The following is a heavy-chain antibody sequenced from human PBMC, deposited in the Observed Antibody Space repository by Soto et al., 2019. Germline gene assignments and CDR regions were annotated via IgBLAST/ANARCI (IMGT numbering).Heavy chain of an antibody. V-gene: IGHV3-30-3*01. CDR1: GFTFSSYA. D-gene: IGHD3-16*01. CDR3: ARDTGAGGVTSAGFDY. J-gene: IGHJ4*02. Sequence: QVQLVESGGGVVQPGRSLRLSCAASGFTFSSYAMHWVRQAPGKGLEWVAVISYDGSNKYYADSVKGRFTISRDNSKNTLYLQMNSLRAEDTAVYYCARDTGAGGVTSAGFDYWGQGTLVTVSS. CDR2: ISYDGSNK.